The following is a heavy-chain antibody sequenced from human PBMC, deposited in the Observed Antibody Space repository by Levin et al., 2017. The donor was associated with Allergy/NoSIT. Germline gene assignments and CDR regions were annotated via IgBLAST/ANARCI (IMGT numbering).Heavy chain of an antibody. J-gene: IGHJ3*02. CDR2: ISYDGSNK. Sequence: GESLKISCAASGFTFSSYAMHWVRQAPGKGLEWVAVISYDGSNKYYADSVKGRFTISRDNSKNTLYLQMNSLRAEDTAVYYCARVLVDTASDAFDIWGQGTMVTVSS. CDR3: ARVLVDTASDAFDI. V-gene: IGHV3-30-3*01. CDR1: GFTFSSYA. D-gene: IGHD5-18*01.